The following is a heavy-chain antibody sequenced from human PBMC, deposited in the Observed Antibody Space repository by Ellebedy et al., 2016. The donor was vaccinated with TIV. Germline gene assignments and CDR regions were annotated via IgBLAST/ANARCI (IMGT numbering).Heavy chain of an antibody. CDR3: AKDSGRAGWISDY. D-gene: IGHD3-10*01. J-gene: IGHJ4*02. V-gene: IGHV3-23*01. Sequence: GESLKISCAASGFTFNTYAMRWFRQAPGKGLEWVSALTTGGVTFYADSVKGRFTISRDSSKNTLYLQMNSLRVEDTAVYYCAKDSGRAGWISDYWGQGTLVTVSS. CDR2: LTTGGVT. CDR1: GFTFNTYA.